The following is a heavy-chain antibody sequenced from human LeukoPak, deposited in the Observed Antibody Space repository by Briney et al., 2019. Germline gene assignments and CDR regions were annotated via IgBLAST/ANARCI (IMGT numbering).Heavy chain of an antibody. CDR1: GGSVTTYY. V-gene: IGHV4-4*07. J-gene: IGHJ4*02. D-gene: IGHD6-25*01. CDR3: ARGSGYINFDY. CDR2: IYASGTI. Sequence: PSETLSLTCTVSGGSVTTYYWSWIRQPAGKGLEWIGRIYASGTINYNPFLKSRVSISMDTSKNQFSLKLTSVTAADTAVYYCARGSGYINFDYWGQGTLVTVSS.